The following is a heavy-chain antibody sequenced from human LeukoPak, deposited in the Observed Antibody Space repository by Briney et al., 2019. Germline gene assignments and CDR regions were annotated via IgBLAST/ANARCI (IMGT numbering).Heavy chain of an antibody. J-gene: IGHJ4*02. CDR2: INPNSGGT. D-gene: IGHD6-13*01. CDR3: ARFPSSSWYYYFDY. V-gene: IGHV1-2*02. Sequence: ASVKVSCKASGYTFTGYYMHWVRQAPGQGLEWIGWINPNSGGTNYAQKFQGRVTMTRDTSISTAYMELSRLRSDDTAVYYCARFPSSSWYYYFDYWGQGTLVTVSS. CDR1: GYTFTGYY.